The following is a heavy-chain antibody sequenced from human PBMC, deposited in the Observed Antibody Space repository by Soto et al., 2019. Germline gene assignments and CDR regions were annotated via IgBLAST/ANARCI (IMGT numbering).Heavy chain of an antibody. Sequence: QVQLVQSGAEVKKPGASVKVSCRTSGYTFSGFYIHWVRQAPGQGLESMGWIYPDSGGTDYAQKFQGRVTMTRDTSIRTDYMELSRLRSDDTAVYYCRVTGVSEVDYWGQGTLVTLSS. D-gene: IGHD2-8*01. V-gene: IGHV1-2*02. CDR2: IYPDSGGT. CDR1: GYTFSGFY. J-gene: IGHJ4*02. CDR3: RVTGVSEVDY.